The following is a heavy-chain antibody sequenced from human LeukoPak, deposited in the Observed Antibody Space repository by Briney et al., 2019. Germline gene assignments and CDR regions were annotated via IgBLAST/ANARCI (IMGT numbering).Heavy chain of an antibody. V-gene: IGHV3-30*03. CDR1: GFTFSRHG. Sequence: GRSLRLSCAPSGFTFSRHGMHWVRQAPGKGLEWVAIISNDGSRKYYAHSVEGRFTISRDNSKDTLYLQMDSLRAEDTAVYYCARDRAWNYFDYWGQGTLVTVSS. CDR3: ARDRAWNYFDY. D-gene: IGHD3-3*01. CDR2: ISNDGSRK. J-gene: IGHJ4*02.